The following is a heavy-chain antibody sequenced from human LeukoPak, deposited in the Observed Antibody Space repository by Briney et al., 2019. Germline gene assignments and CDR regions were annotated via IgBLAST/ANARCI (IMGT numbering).Heavy chain of an antibody. CDR2: IYYSGST. J-gene: IGHJ6*03. CDR1: GGSIINYY. CDR3: ARVAKHFRGGLSFYFMDV. Sequence: SEALSLTCTVSGGSIINYYWTWIRQPPGKGLGWIGHIYYSGSTNYNPSLNSRVTISVDTSKKQFSLKLTSVIAADTAVYYCARVAKHFRGGLSFYFMDVWGIGTTVTISS. D-gene: IGHD3-10*01. V-gene: IGHV4-59*01.